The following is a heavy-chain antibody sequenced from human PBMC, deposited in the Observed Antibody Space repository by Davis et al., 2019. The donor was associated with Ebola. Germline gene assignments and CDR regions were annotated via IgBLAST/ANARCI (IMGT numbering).Heavy chain of an antibody. Sequence: SETLSLTCTVSSGSITGSDYFWGWIRQPPERELEWIGSTYYSGTTFYNPSLKSRLTMSVDTSKNEFSLKMSSVTAADTAVYYCARPHTSGWGDPFDVWGQGTMAIVSS. J-gene: IGHJ3*01. V-gene: IGHV4-39*01. CDR3: ARPHTSGWGDPFDV. CDR1: SGSITGSDYF. D-gene: IGHD6-19*01. CDR2: TYYSGTT.